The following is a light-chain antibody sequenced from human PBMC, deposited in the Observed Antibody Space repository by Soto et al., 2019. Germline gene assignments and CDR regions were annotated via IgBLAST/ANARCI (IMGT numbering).Light chain of an antibody. V-gene: IGLV2-14*01. CDR2: DVS. CDR1: SSDVGGYNY. CDR3: SSYTSSSTLA. Sequence: QSAVTQPASVSGSPGQSITISCTGTSSDVGGYNYVSWYQQHPGKATKLMIYDVSNRPSGVSNRFSGSKSGNTASLTISGLQAEDEADYYCSSYTSSSTLAFGTGTKVTVL. J-gene: IGLJ1*01.